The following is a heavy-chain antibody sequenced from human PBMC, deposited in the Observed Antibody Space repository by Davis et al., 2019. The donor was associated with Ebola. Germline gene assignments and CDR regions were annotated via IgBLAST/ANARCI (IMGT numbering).Heavy chain of an antibody. D-gene: IGHD6-19*01. V-gene: IGHV3-7*01. Sequence: GGSLRLSCAASGFTFSSFWVTWVRQAPGKGLEWVANINQDGSGKYYVDSVRGRFTISRDNAKNSLFLQMNSLRAEDTAVYYCARDGVIAVAGYYFDYWGQGTLVTVSS. CDR3: ARDGVIAVAGYYFDY. CDR2: INQDGSGK. CDR1: GFTFSSFW. J-gene: IGHJ4*02.